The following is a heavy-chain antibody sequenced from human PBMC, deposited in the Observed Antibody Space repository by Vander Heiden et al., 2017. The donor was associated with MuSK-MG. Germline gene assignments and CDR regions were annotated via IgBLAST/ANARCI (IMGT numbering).Heavy chain of an antibody. CDR3: ARVMTENNWFDP. J-gene: IGHJ5*02. Sequence: QVQIQQWGAGLLKPSETLSLTCAVYGGSFSDYYWSWIRQPPGKGLEWIGKINHSGSTNYNPSLKSRVTISVDTSKNQFSLKVSSVTAADAAVYYCARVMTENNWFDPWGQGTLVTVSS. CDR2: INHSGST. V-gene: IGHV4-34*01. CDR1: GGSFSDYY.